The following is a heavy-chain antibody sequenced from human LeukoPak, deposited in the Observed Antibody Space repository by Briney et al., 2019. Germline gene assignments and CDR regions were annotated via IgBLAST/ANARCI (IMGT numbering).Heavy chain of an antibody. CDR3: ARDKGAFDI. V-gene: IGHV1-46*01. J-gene: IGHJ3*02. CDR2: INPSGGST. Sequence: ASVKVSCKASGYTFTRYYMHWVREAPGHGLECMGIINPSGGSTSYAQKFQGRVTMPRDMSTSTVYMELSSLRSEDTAVYYCARDKGAFDIWGQGTMVTVSS. CDR1: GYTFTRYY.